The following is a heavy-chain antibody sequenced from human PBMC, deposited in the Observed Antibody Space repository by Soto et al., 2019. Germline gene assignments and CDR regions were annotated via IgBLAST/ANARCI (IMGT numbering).Heavy chain of an antibody. Sequence: QLQLVQSGGEVKTPGASVKVSCTTSGYTFTSHGISWVRQAPGQGLEWMGWISTYNGKTDYAQKFQGRFTMTADTRTRTGYMEVRSLRSDDTAVYYCARVVTEGATYREDAFDMWGQGTKVTVSS. V-gene: IGHV1-18*01. CDR3: ARVVTEGATYREDAFDM. CDR2: ISTYNGKT. CDR1: GYTFTSHG. J-gene: IGHJ3*02. D-gene: IGHD1-26*01.